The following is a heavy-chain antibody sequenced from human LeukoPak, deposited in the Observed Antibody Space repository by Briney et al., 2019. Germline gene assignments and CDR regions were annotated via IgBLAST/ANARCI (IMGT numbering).Heavy chain of an antibody. Sequence: SETLSLTCAVYGGSFSGYYWSWIRQPPGKGLEWIGEINHSGSTNYNPSLKSRVTISVDTSKNQFSLKLSSVTAADTAVYYCARFFWSGYYYYYYGMDVWGQGTTVTVSS. CDR2: INHSGST. J-gene: IGHJ6*02. CDR1: GGSFSGYY. CDR3: ARFFWSGYYYYYYGMDV. D-gene: IGHD3-3*01. V-gene: IGHV4-34*01.